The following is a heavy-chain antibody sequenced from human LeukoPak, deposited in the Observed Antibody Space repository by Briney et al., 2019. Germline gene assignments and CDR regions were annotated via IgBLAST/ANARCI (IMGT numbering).Heavy chain of an antibody. V-gene: IGHV3-11*01. J-gene: IGHJ3*02. CDR1: GFTFSGYY. CDR3: ARDRSPDYYGSADAFDI. CDR2: ISSSGSTI. Sequence: PGGSLRLSCAASGFTFSGYYMSWIRQAPGKGLEWVSYISSSGSTIYYADSVKGRFTISRDNAKNSLYLQMNSLRAEDTAVYYCARDRSPDYYGSADAFDIWGQGTMVTVSS. D-gene: IGHD3-10*01.